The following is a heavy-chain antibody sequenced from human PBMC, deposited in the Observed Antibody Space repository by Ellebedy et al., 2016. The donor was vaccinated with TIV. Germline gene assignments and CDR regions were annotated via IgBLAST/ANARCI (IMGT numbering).Heavy chain of an antibody. D-gene: IGHD6-19*01. V-gene: IGHV3-23*01. CDR2: ISGSGLST. CDR3: AKENRLWVPVTGTFDC. J-gene: IGHJ4*02. CDR1: GFTFSSYT. Sequence: PGGSLRLSCAASGFTFSSYTMNWVRQAPGKGLEWVSSISGSGLSTYYADYLKGRFTISRDNSKNTLFLQMISLRAEDTALYFCAKENRLWVPVTGTFDCWGQGTQVTVSS.